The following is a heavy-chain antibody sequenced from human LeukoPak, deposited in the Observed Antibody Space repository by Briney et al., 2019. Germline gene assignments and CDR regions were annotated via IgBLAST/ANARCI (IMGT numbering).Heavy chain of an antibody. Sequence: ASVKVSCKASGYSFSDNYMHWVRQAPGQGLEWVGWINPNSGGTNYPQKFQGRGTMTRDAAISTVYLELSRLRSDDTAVEYCEREVYGDATFVYWGQGTLLSVSS. CDR1: GYSFSDNY. CDR2: INPNSGGT. D-gene: IGHD4-17*01. V-gene: IGHV1-2*02. J-gene: IGHJ4*02. CDR3: EREVYGDATFVY.